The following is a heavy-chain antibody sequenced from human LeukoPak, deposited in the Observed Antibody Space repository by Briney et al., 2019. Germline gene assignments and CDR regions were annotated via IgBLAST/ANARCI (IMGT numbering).Heavy chain of an antibody. Sequence: ASVKVSCKASGYTLTYNNISWVRQAPGQGLEWMGWINTKNGDTNYAQKLQGRVTMTTDTSTNTAYMELRSLRSDDTAVYYCARWRYGWGLYYFDYWGQGTLVTVSS. D-gene: IGHD3-10*01. V-gene: IGHV1-18*01. CDR2: INTKNGDT. J-gene: IGHJ4*02. CDR3: ARWRYGWGLYYFDY. CDR1: GYTLTYNN.